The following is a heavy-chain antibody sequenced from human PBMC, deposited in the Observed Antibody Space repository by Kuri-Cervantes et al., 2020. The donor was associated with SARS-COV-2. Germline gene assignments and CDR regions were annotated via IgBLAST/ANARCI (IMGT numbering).Heavy chain of an antibody. CDR1: GFTFSSYG. CDR3: AKDDTGDYGPTYFDY. CDR2: IWYDGSNK. V-gene: IGHV3-33*06. J-gene: IGHJ4*02. Sequence: GESLKISCAASGFTFSSYGMHWVRQAPGKGSEWVAVIWYDGSNKYYADSVKGRFTISRDNSKNTLYLQMNSLRAEDTAVYYCAKDDTGDYGPTYFDYWSQGTLVTVSS. D-gene: IGHD4-17*01.